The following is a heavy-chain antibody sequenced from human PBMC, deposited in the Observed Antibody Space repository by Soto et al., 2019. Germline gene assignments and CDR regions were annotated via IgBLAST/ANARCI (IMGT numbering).Heavy chain of an antibody. Sequence: GGSLRLSWAASGFSFSTYIMNWVRQAPGKGLEWVSSISSRGDTYYADSVKGRFTISRDNAKNSVSLQMDSLRAEDAAVYYCAREETAWPLAYGLDVWGQGTTVTVSS. CDR1: GFSFSTYI. CDR2: ISSRGDT. D-gene: IGHD2-21*02. J-gene: IGHJ6*02. CDR3: AREETAWPLAYGLDV. V-gene: IGHV3-21*01.